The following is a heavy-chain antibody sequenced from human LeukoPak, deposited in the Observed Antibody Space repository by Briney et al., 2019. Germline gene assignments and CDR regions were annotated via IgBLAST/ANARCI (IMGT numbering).Heavy chain of an antibody. D-gene: IGHD3-10*01. CDR3: AKDPAGTYYNAYYFDY. J-gene: IGHJ4*02. V-gene: IGHV3-23*01. CDR1: GFTFSTYA. CDR2: ISGSGGGT. Sequence: GGSLRLSCAVSGFTFSTYAMSWVRQAPGKGLEWVSAISGSGGGTYYADSVKSRFTISRDNSKNMLYLQMNSLRAEDTAVYYCAKDPAGTYYNAYYFDYWGQGTLVTVSS.